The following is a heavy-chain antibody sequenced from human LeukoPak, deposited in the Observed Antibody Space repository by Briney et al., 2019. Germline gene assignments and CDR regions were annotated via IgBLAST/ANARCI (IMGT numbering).Heavy chain of an antibody. CDR1: GFTFSNYW. CDR2: IKQDGSET. J-gene: IGHJ4*02. CDR3: AKFSDY. Sequence: GGSLRLSCAVSGFTFSNYWMIWARQTPGKGLEWVASIKQDGSETYYVDSVRGRFTISRDNAKNSLYLQMNSLRAEDTALYYCAKFSDYWGQGTLVTVSS. V-gene: IGHV3-7*03.